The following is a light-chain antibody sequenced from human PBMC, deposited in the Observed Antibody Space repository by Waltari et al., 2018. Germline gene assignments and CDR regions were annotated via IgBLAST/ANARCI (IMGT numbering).Light chain of an antibody. CDR1: ELGDKY. Sequence: SYVLTQPPSVSVSPGQTATITCSGDELGDKYVCWYQQKPGQSPVLVIYQDSWRPSGIPERFSGSNSGNTATLTISGTQAMDEADYYCQAWDSSAAGVFGPGTKVTVL. V-gene: IGLV3-1*01. J-gene: IGLJ1*01. CDR2: QDS. CDR3: QAWDSSAAGV.